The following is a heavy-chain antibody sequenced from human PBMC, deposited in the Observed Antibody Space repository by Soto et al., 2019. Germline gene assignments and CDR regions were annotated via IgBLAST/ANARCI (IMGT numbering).Heavy chain of an antibody. CDR1: GGSISSSSYY. CDR2: IYDSGST. D-gene: IGHD4-17*01. Sequence: QLQLQESGPGLVKPSETLSLTCTVSGGSISSSSYYWGWIRQPPGQGLEGIGSIYDSGSTYYNPSLKSRVTISVATSKNQFSLKLSSVTAADPAVYYCARHQAGYGDYLPRYFDYWGQGTLVTVSS. V-gene: IGHV4-39*01. J-gene: IGHJ4*02. CDR3: ARHQAGYGDYLPRYFDY.